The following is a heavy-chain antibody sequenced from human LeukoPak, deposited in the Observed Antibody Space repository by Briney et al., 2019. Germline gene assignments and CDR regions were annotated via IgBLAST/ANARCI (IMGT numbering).Heavy chain of an antibody. J-gene: IGHJ4*02. V-gene: IGHV3-43*02. D-gene: IGHD5-18*01. Sequence: PGGSLRLSCAASGFTCDDYAMHWVRQAPGKGLEWVSLMSGDGGSTYYADSVKGRFTISRDNSKNSLYLQMNSLRTEDTALYYCAKDDSTLIQLWPTTIDYWGQGTLVTVSS. CDR1: GFTCDDYA. CDR3: AKDDSTLIQLWPTTIDY. CDR2: MSGDGGST.